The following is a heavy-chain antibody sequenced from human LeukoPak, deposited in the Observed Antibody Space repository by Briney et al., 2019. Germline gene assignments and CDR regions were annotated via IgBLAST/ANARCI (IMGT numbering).Heavy chain of an antibody. CDR3: ARSSSGWYSGYFDY. Sequence: ASVKVSCKASGYTFTGYYMHWVRQAPGQGLEWMGWINPNSGGTNYAQKFQGRVTMTRDTSISTAYMELSRLRSDDTAVYYCARSSSGWYSGYFDYWGQGTLVTVSS. CDR1: GYTFTGYY. J-gene: IGHJ4*02. CDR2: INPNSGGT. D-gene: IGHD6-19*01. V-gene: IGHV1-2*02.